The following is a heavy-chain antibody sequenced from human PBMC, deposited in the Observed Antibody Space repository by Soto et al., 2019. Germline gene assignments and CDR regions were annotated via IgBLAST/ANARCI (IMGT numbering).Heavy chain of an antibody. CDR3: ARERKSSGWYSPGSWFDP. CDR2: INPSGGST. CDR1: GYTFTSYY. Sequence: VASVKVSCKASGYTFTSYYMHWVRQAPGQGLEWMGIINPSGGSTSYAQKFQGRVTMTRDTSTSTVYMELSSLRSEDTAVYYCARERKSSGWYSPGSWFDPWGQGXLVTVYS. D-gene: IGHD6-19*01. J-gene: IGHJ5*02. V-gene: IGHV1-46*01.